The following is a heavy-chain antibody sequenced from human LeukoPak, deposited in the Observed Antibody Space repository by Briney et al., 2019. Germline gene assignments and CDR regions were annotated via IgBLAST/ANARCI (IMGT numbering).Heavy chain of an antibody. Sequence: GGSMSLSSAACGFTFSSYAMHWVRQAPGKGLEYVTAISSNGGSTYYANSVKGRFTISRDNPKNTLYLQMGSLRAEDMAVYYCARDRYSVSTGPTSDAFDIWGQGTMVTVSS. CDR3: ARDRYSVSTGPTSDAFDI. V-gene: IGHV3-64*01. CDR1: GFTFSSYA. CDR2: ISSNGGST. J-gene: IGHJ3*02. D-gene: IGHD3-22*01.